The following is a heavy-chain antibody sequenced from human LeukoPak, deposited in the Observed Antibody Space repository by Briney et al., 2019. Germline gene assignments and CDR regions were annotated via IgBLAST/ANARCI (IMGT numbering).Heavy chain of an antibody. Sequence: GGSLRLSCAASGFTFSSYWMSWVRQAPGKGLEWVANIKQDGSEKYYVDSVKGRFTISRDNAKNSLYLQMNSLRAEDTAVYYCARDIGWGYYWHSGTPKKYGMDVWGQGTTVTVSS. CDR2: IKQDGSEK. D-gene: IGHD3-22*01. V-gene: IGHV3-7*01. CDR3: ARDIGWGYYWHSGTPKKYGMDV. CDR1: GFTFSSYW. J-gene: IGHJ6*02.